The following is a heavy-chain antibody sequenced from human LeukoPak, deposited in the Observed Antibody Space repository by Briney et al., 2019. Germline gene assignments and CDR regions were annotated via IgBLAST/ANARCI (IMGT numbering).Heavy chain of an antibody. D-gene: IGHD3-22*01. CDR2: ISAYNGNT. CDR3: ARDRLVDYYDSSGYYGNWFDP. J-gene: IGHJ5*02. Sequence: ASVKVSCKASGYTFTSYGISWVRQAPGQGLEWMGWISAYNGNTNYAQKLQGRVTMTTDTSTSTAYMELRSLRAEDTAVYYCARDRLVDYYDSSGYYGNWFDPWGQGTLVTVSS. V-gene: IGHV1-18*01. CDR1: GYTFTSYG.